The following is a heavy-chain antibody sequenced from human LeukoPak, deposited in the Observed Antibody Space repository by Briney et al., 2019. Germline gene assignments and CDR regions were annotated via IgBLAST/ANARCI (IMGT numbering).Heavy chain of an antibody. CDR3: AKDWQWKLLTGAFNI. V-gene: IGHV3-30*18. D-gene: IGHD1-26*01. CDR1: GFIFSAYG. Sequence: PGGSLRLSCTASGFIFSAYGMHWVRQAPGKGLEWVTGISHDGSNIYYADIVKGRFTISRDNSRNTLHLQMNSLREEDTAVYYCAKDWQWKLLTGAFNIWGQGTMVTVS. J-gene: IGHJ3*02. CDR2: ISHDGSNI.